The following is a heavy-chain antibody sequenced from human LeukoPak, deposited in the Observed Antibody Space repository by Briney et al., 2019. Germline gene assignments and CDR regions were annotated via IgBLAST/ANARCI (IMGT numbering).Heavy chain of an antibody. CDR1: GFTFSSYG. V-gene: IGHV3-33*01. J-gene: IGHJ4*02. CDR3: AREWSYCSSTSCYPDY. D-gene: IGHD2-2*01. Sequence: GRSLRLSCAASGFTFSSYGMHWVRQAPGKGLEWVAVIWYDGSNKYYADSVKGPFTISRDNSKNTLYLQMNSLRAEDTAVYYCAREWSYCSSTSCYPDYWGQGTLVTVSS. CDR2: IWYDGSNK.